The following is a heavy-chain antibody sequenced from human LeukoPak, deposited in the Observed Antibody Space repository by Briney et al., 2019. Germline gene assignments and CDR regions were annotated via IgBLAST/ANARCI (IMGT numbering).Heavy chain of an antibody. CDR1: GDSLSSNSAA. Sequence: SQTLSLTCAISGDSLSSNSAAWHWLRQSPSRGLEWLGRTYYRSKWYKDYAVSVKSQITINPDTSKNQFSLQLNSVTPEDTAVYYCARAVPAASYMDVWGKGTTVTGSS. CDR2: TYYRSKWYK. J-gene: IGHJ6*03. CDR3: ARAVPAASYMDV. D-gene: IGHD6-25*01. V-gene: IGHV6-1*01.